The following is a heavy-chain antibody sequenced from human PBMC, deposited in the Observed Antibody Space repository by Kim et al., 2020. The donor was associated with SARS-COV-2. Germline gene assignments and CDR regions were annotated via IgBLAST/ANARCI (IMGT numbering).Heavy chain of an antibody. Sequence: SLKSRVTISVDTSKNQFSLKLSSVTAADTAVYYCAREYYYGSGSYKYFDLWGRGTLVTVSS. J-gene: IGHJ2*01. V-gene: IGHV4-34*01. CDR3: AREYYYGSGSYKYFDL. D-gene: IGHD3-10*01.